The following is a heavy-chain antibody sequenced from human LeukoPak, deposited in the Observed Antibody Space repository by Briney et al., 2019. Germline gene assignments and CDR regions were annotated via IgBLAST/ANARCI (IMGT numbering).Heavy chain of an antibody. CDR3: ARGIHLRYFAENWFDP. Sequence: PSETLSLTCTVSGGSISSHYWGWIRQPPGKGLEGIGTIHYSGSTYYNPSLKSRVTISVDTSKNQFSLKLSSLPAADTAVYYCARGIHLRYFAENWFDPWGQGTMVTVSS. CDR1: GGSISSHY. CDR2: IHYSGST. D-gene: IGHD3-9*01. J-gene: IGHJ5*02. V-gene: IGHV4-39*07.